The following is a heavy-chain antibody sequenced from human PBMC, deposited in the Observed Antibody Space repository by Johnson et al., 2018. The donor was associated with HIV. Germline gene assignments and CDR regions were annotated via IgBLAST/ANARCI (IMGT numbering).Heavy chain of an antibody. V-gene: IGHV3-20*04. CDR3: AREEKDHSRSASHDAFDF. D-gene: IGHD1-26*01. Sequence: VQLVESGGSAVRPGGSLRLSCTASGFTFDDYGMSWVRQPPGKGLEWVSGISRNGGTTGYIDSVQGRFTISRDNAKNSLHLQMNSLRPEDTAFYYCAREEKDHSRSASHDAFDFWGQGTMVTVSS. CDR2: ISRNGGTT. CDR1: GFTFDDYG. J-gene: IGHJ3*01.